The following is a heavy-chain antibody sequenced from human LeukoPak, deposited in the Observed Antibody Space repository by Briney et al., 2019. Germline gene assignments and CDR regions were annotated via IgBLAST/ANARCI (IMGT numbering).Heavy chain of an antibody. CDR3: ARGSHAVAAAGTLLFDY. CDR2: INPNSGGT. D-gene: IGHD6-13*01. J-gene: IGHJ4*02. Sequence: ASVKVSCKASGYTFTGHYMHWVRQAPGQGLEWVGWINPNSGGTSYAQKFQGRVTMTRDTSTSTVYMGLSSLRSEDTAVYYCARGSHAVAAAGTLLFDYWGQGTLVTVSS. CDR1: GYTFTGHY. V-gene: IGHV1-2*02.